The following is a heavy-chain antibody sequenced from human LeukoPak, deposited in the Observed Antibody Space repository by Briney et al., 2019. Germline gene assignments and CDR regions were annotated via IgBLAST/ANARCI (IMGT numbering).Heavy chain of an antibody. CDR2: IRSKAYGGTT. D-gene: IGHD5-12*01. CDR1: GFTFGDYA. V-gene: IGHV3-49*03. CDR3: TRVGASGYDPHTTDY. J-gene: IGHJ4*02. Sequence: PGGSLRLSCTASGFTFGDYAMSWFRQAPGKGLEWVGFIRSKAYGGTTEYAASVKGRFTISRDDSKSIAYLQMNSLKTEDTAVYYCTRVGASGYDPHTTDYWGQGTLVTVSS.